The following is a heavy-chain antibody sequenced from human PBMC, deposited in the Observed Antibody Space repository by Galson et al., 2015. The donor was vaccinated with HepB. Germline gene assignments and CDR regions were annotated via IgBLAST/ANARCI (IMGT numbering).Heavy chain of an antibody. J-gene: IGHJ2*01. CDR2: VRNKAYSYIA. D-gene: IGHD6-19*01. V-gene: IGHV3-72*01. CDR1: GFTFSDHY. CDR3: AREHIAVAYWYFDL. Sequence: SLRLSCAASGFTFSDHYMDWVRQAPGKGLEWVGRVRNKAYSYIAEYAASVKGRLTISRDDSKKSLFLQMSSLNTEDRAVYYCAREHIAVAYWYFDLGGSGTLITVSS.